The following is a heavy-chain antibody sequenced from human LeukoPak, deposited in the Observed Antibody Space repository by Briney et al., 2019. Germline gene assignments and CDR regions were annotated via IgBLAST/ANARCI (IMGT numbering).Heavy chain of an antibody. J-gene: IGHJ4*02. CDR1: GDSIRSYS. CDR2: IYSSGST. V-gene: IGHV4-4*09. CDR3: ARCREYRYSYGYRTSYYFDY. D-gene: IGHD5-18*01. Sequence: SETLSLTCTVSGDSIRSYSRSWIRQSPEKGLEWIGSIYSSGSTLYKPSLQSRVTISVDTSKNQFSLKLSSVTAADTAVYYCARCREYRYSYGYRTSYYFDYWGQGTLVTVSS.